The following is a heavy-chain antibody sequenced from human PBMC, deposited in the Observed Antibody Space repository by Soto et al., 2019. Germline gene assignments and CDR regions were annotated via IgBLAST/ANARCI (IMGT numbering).Heavy chain of an antibody. Sequence: VQLLESGGALVHLGGSLDPSGLPSGFPIKNNAVSGVRQPPGKGLEWVSPFIAGGRAYYADSVRGRFSVARDRSQNTVDLQISVLRPEDSAVYYCAKESMPEHYGDTLFDYWGQGTRVTVSS. CDR2: FIAGGRA. V-gene: IGHV3-23*01. D-gene: IGHD4-17*01. CDR3: AKESMPEHYGDTLFDY. J-gene: IGHJ4*02. CDR1: GFPIKNNA.